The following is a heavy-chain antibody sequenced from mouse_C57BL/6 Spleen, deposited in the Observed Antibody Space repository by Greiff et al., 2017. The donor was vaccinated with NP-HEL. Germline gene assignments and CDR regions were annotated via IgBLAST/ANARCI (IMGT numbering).Heavy chain of an antibody. CDR2: ISNGGGST. CDR3: ARQGGIYDGYYPFDY. Sequence: VQLKESGGGLVQPGGSLKLSCAASGFTFSDYYMYWVRQTPEKRLEWVAYISNGGGSTYYPDTVKGRFTISRDNAKNTLYLQMIRLKSEDTAMYYCARQGGIYDGYYPFDYWGQGTTLTVSS. J-gene: IGHJ2*01. V-gene: IGHV5-12*01. D-gene: IGHD2-3*01. CDR1: GFTFSDYY.